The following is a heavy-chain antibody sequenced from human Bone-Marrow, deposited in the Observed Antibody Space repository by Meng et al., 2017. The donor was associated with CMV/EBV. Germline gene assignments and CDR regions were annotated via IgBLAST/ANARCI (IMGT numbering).Heavy chain of an antibody. V-gene: IGHV3-21*04. J-gene: IGHJ3*02. D-gene: IGHD2-2*01. CDR1: GFTFSSYS. CDR2: ISSSSSYI. Sequence: GGSLRLSCAASGFTFSSYSMNWVRQAPGKGLEWVSSISSSSSYIYYADSVKGRFTISRDNAKNSLYLQMNSLRAEDTAVYDCARDETSKDAFDIWGQGTMVTVSS. CDR3: ARDETSKDAFDI.